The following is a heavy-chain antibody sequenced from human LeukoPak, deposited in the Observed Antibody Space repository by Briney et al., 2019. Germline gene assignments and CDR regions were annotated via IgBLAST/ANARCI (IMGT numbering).Heavy chain of an antibody. D-gene: IGHD5-24*01. Sequence: SETLSLTCAVSGYSISSGYYWGWIRQPPGKGLESIGSIYHSGSTYYNPSLKIRLTISVDTSKNQFSLKLSSVTAADTAVYYCARDRDGYNYWYFDLWGRGTLVTVSS. V-gene: IGHV4-38-2*02. CDR2: IYHSGST. CDR3: ARDRDGYNYWYFDL. CDR1: GYSISSGYY. J-gene: IGHJ2*01.